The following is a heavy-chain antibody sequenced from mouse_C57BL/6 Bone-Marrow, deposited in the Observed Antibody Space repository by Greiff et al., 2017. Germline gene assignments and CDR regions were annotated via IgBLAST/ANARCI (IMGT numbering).Heavy chain of an antibody. CDR1: GYTFTSYG. V-gene: IGHV1-81*01. Sequence: VMLVESGAELARPGASVTLSCKASGYTFTSYGISWVKQRTGQGLEWIGEISPRSGNTYYNEKFKGKATLTADKSSSTAYMELRSLTSEDSAVYFCARWTLYYAMDYWGQGTSVTVSS. J-gene: IGHJ4*01. CDR2: ISPRSGNT. CDR3: ARWTLYYAMDY.